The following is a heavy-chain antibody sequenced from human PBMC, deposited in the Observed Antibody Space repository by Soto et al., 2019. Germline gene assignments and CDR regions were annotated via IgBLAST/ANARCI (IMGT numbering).Heavy chain of an antibody. CDR2: ISGSGGST. CDR1: GFTFSSYA. CDR3: ATNLPRIMITFGGVIVKAG. D-gene: IGHD3-16*02. V-gene: IGHV3-23*01. J-gene: IGHJ4*02. Sequence: PGGSLRLSCAASGFTFSSYAMSWVRQAPGKGLEWVSAISGSGGSTYYADSVKGRFTISRDNSKNTLYLQMNSLRAEDTAVYYCATNLPRIMITFGGVIVKAGWGQGTLVTVSS.